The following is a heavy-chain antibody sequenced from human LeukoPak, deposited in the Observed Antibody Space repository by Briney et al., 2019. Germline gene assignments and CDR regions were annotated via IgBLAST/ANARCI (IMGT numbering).Heavy chain of an antibody. D-gene: IGHD3/OR15-3a*01. Sequence: PSETLSLTCTVSGGSIGSYYWSWIRQPPGKGLEWIGYIYYSGSTNYNPSLKSRVTISVDTSKNQFSLKLSSVTAADTAVYYCARSHSVWTSFDYWGQGTRVTVSS. J-gene: IGHJ4*02. CDR1: GGSIGSYY. CDR2: IYYSGST. V-gene: IGHV4-59*01. CDR3: ARSHSVWTSFDY.